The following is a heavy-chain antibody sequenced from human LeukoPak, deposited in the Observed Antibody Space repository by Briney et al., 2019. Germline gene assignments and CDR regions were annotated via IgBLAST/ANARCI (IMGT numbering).Heavy chain of an antibody. Sequence: GSLRLSCAASGFTFRTYWVNWVRQPPGKGLEWIGEMYLSGTTHSNPSVKSRVTISIDKSKNQFFLNLSSVTAADTAVYYCAGLVGRYSSGLYYYYFDYWGQGTLVTVSS. V-gene: IGHV4-4*02. CDR3: AGLVGRYSSGLYYYYFDY. CDR1: GFTFRTYW. CDR2: MYLSGTT. J-gene: IGHJ4*02. D-gene: IGHD3-22*01.